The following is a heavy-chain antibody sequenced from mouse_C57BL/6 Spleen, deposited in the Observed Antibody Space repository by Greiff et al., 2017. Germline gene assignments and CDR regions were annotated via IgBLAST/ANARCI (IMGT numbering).Heavy chain of an antibody. CDR2: IDPSDSYT. D-gene: IGHD2-3*01. Sequence: VQLQQPGAELVMPGASVKLSCKASGYTFTSYWMHWVKQRPGQGLEWIGEIDPSDSYTNYNQKFKGKSTLTVDKSSSTAYMQLSSLTSEDSAVYYCARKGDDGYLVWFAYWGQGTLVTVSA. V-gene: IGHV1-69*01. CDR3: ARKGDDGYLVWFAY. J-gene: IGHJ3*01. CDR1: GYTFTSYW.